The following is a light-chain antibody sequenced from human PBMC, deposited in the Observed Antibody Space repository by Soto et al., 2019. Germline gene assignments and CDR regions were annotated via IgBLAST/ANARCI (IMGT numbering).Light chain of an antibody. CDR3: SSYAGSSPYV. Sequence: QSVLTQPPSASGSPGQSVTISCTGTSSDVGGYNYVSWYQQHPGKAPKLMIYEVSKRPSGVPDRFSGSKSGNTASLTVSGLQAEYEADYYCSSYAGSSPYVFGTGTKLTVL. CDR1: SSDVGGYNY. J-gene: IGLJ1*01. CDR2: EVS. V-gene: IGLV2-8*01.